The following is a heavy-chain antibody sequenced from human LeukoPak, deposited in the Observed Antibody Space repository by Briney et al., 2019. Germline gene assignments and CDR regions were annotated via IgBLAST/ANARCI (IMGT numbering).Heavy chain of an antibody. D-gene: IGHD1-1*01. V-gene: IGHV3-21*01. Sequence: GGSLRLSCAASGFPFSTHSLNWVRQAPGKGLEWVSSISAGGDFVYYGDSVKGRFTMSRDNAKNSLYLQMNSLRAEDTAVYYCARARFGTAGADYWGQGTLVTVSS. J-gene: IGHJ4*02. CDR1: GFPFSTHS. CDR3: ARARFGTAGADY. CDR2: ISAGGDFV.